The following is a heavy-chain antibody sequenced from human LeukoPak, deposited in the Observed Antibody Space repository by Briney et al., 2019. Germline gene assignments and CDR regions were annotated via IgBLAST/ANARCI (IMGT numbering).Heavy chain of an antibody. V-gene: IGHV1-2*02. CDR1: GYTFTGYY. Sequence: ASVKVSCKASGYTFTGYYMHWVRQAPGQGLEWMGWINPNSGGTNYAQKFQGRVTMTRDTSISTAYMELSRLQSDDTAVYYCAREREVRYRLGKGYYFDHWGQGTLVTVSS. J-gene: IGHJ4*02. CDR3: AREREVRYRLGKGYYFDH. D-gene: IGHD1-26*01. CDR2: INPNSGGT.